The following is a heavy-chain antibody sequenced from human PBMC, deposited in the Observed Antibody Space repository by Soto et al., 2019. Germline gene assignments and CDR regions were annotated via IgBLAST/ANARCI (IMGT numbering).Heavy chain of an antibody. D-gene: IGHD2-15*01. CDR2: INHSGST. J-gene: IGHJ4*02. CDR1: GGSFSGYY. Sequence: PSETLSLTCAVYGGSFSGYYWSWIRQPPGKGLEWIGEINHSGSTNYNPSLKSRVTISVDTSKNQFSLKLSSVTAADTAVYYCARGLLNGYYFGYWGQGTLVTVSS. V-gene: IGHV4-34*01. CDR3: ARGLLNGYYFGY.